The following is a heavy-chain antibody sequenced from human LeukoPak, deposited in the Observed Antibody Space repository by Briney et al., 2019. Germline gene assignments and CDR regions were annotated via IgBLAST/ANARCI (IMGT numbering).Heavy chain of an antibody. CDR2: IYTSGST. V-gene: IGHV4-61*02. Sequence: PSQTLSLTCTVSGGSISSGRYYWSWIRQPAGKGLEWIGRIYTSGSTNYNPSLKSRVTISVDTSKNQFSLKLSSVTAADTAVYYCARLRFGEYPFDYWGQGTLVTVSS. D-gene: IGHD3-10*01. CDR3: ARLRFGEYPFDY. J-gene: IGHJ4*02. CDR1: GGSISSGRYY.